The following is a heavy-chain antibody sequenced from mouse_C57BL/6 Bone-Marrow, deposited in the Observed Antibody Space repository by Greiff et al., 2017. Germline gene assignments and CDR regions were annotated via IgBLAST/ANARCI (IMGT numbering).Heavy chain of an antibody. CDR1: GYTFTSYW. J-gene: IGHJ3*01. CDR3: ARSRAPYYGSSSAWFAY. Sequence: QVQLQQPGAELVRPGSSVKLSCKASGYTFTSYWMHWVKQRPIQGLEWIGNIDPSDSETHYNQKFKDKATLTVDKSSSTAYMQLSSLTSEDSAVYYCARSRAPYYGSSSAWFAYWGQGTLVTVSA. D-gene: IGHD1-1*01. CDR2: IDPSDSET. V-gene: IGHV1-52*01.